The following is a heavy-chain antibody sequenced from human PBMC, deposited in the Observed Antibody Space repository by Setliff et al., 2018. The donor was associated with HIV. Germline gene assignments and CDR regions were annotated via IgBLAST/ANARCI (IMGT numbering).Heavy chain of an antibody. CDR3: ARGGNNWNDFDH. CDR2: INTDGSST. CDR1: GFTFSSYW. V-gene: IGHV3-74*01. J-gene: IGHJ4*02. D-gene: IGHD1-20*01. Sequence: GGSLRLSCAASGFTFSSYWIHWVRQAPGEGLLWVSRINTDGSSTNYADSVKGRFTISRDNAKNTLYLQMNSLRAEDTAVYYCARGGNNWNDFDHWGQGTLVTVSS.